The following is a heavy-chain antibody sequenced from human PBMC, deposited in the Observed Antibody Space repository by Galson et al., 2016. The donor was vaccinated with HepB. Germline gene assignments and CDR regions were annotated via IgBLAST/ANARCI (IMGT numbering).Heavy chain of an antibody. CDR3: SRFGNNYYDFVSHGYY. CDR1: GYSFSSYW. D-gene: IGHD3-22*01. V-gene: IGHV5-10-1*01. J-gene: IGHJ4*02. CDR2: IDPSDSST. Sequence: QSGAEVKKPGESLRISCQGSGYSFSSYWISWVRQMPGKGLEWMGSIDPSDSSTNYGQAFQGHVTMSSDTSINTAYLQWSSLTASDTAMYYCSRFGNNYYDFVSHGYYWSQGTLVTVSS.